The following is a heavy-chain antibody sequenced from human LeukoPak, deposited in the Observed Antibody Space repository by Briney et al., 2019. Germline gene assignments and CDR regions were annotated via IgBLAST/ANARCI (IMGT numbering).Heavy chain of an antibody. V-gene: IGHV1-2*02. CDR2: INPNNGDT. J-gene: IGHJ5*02. D-gene: IGHD3-16*02. CDR1: GYTFTEYY. Sequence: ASVKVSCKASGYTFTEYYIDWVRQAPGQGLEWMGWINPNNGDTKSPQKFEGRVTMTRDTSSRTVYMELSRLKFDDTAVYFCARDAPGIPLSDQGWFDPWGQGTLVTVSS. CDR3: ARDAPGIPLSDQGWFDP.